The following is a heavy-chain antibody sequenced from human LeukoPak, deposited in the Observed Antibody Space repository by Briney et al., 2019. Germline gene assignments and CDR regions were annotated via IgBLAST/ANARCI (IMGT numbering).Heavy chain of an antibody. V-gene: IGHV3-30*18. CDR2: ISHDGSDK. D-gene: IGHD5-12*01. J-gene: IGHJ4*02. Sequence: GRSLRLSCAASGFTFRTYAMHWVRQAPGGGLEWVAVISHDGSDKYYAGSVKGRFTISRDNSKNTLYLQMNSLRAEDTAVYFCAKDHGSGYDFGDYWGQGTLVTVSS. CDR1: GFTFRTYA. CDR3: AKDHGSGYDFGDY.